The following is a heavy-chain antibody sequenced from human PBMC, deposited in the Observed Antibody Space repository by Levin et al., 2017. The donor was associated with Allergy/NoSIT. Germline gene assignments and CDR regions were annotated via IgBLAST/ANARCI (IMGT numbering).Heavy chain of an antibody. CDR2: IYYSGST. D-gene: IGHD3-16*01. CDR3: ARNDANYDYAWGADACDT. V-gene: IGHV4-59*08. Sequence: GSLRLSCTVSGGSISSFYWSWIRQPPGKNLEWIGYIYYSGSTYYNPSLKSRVTISVDTSKNQLSLRLRSVTAADTAVYYCARNDANYDYAWGADACDTWGQGILVTVSS. J-gene: IGHJ5*02. CDR1: GGSISSFY.